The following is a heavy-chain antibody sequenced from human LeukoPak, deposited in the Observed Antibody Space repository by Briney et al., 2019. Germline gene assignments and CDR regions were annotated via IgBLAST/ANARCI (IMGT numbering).Heavy chain of an antibody. D-gene: IGHD6-6*01. CDR3: ARGLTGSSSFYYMDV. J-gene: IGHJ6*03. CDR1: GYTFTSYD. V-gene: IGHV1-8*03. Sequence: GASVKVSCKASGYTFTSYDINWVRQASGQGLEWMGWMNPNSGNTGYAQKFQGRVTITRNTSISTAYMELSSLRSEDTAVYYCARGLTGSSSFYYMDVWGKGTTVTVSS. CDR2: MNPNSGNT.